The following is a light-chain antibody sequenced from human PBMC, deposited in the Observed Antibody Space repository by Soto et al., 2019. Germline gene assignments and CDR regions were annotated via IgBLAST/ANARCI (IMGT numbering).Light chain of an antibody. CDR2: EVS. J-gene: IGLJ3*02. Sequence: QSVLTQPASVSGSPGQSITISCTGTSSDDGGYNYVSWYQQHPGKAPKLMSYEVSKRPSGVPDRFSGSKAGNTASLTVSGLQAEDEADYYCNSYAGSNNWVFGGGTKLTVL. CDR3: NSYAGSNNWV. CDR1: SSDDGGYNY. V-gene: IGLV2-8*01.